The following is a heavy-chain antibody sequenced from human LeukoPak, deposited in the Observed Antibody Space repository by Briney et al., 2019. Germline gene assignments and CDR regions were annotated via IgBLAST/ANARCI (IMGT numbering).Heavy chain of an antibody. D-gene: IGHD3-16*01. CDR1: GFIFSRCA. CDR3: ARDYRVIGGVMGYFDY. J-gene: IGHJ4*02. V-gene: IGHV3-30-3*01. CDR2: ISYDGNNK. Sequence: GGSVRLLCGAWGFIFSRCAMQWVRRARGKGVVWVAVISYDGNNKYYADSVKGRFIISRDNSKSTLYLQMNSLRAENTAVYYCARDYRVIGGVMGYFDYWGQGTLVTVSS.